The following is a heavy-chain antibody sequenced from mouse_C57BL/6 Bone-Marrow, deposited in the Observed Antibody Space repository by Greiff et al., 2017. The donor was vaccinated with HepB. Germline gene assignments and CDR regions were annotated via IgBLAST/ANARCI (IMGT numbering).Heavy chain of an antibody. D-gene: IGHD1-1*01. V-gene: IGHV1-76*01. Sequence: QVQLKQSGAELVRPGASVKLSCKASGYTFTDYYINWVKQRPGQGLEWIARIYPGSGNTYYNEKFKGKATLTAEKSSSTAYMQLSSLTSEDSAVYFCAALTTVVATDYWGQGTTLTVSS. CDR3: AALTTVVATDY. CDR1: GYTFTDYY. J-gene: IGHJ2*01. CDR2: IYPGSGNT.